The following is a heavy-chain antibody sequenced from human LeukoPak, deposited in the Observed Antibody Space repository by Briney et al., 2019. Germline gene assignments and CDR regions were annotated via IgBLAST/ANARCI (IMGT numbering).Heavy chain of an antibody. CDR1: GYTLTELS. D-gene: IGHD2-15*01. CDR3: ATVRRGYCSGGSCYRHYYYYGMDV. J-gene: IGHJ6*02. V-gene: IGHV1-24*01. Sequence: ASVKVSCKVSGYTLTELSKHWVRQAPGKGLEWMGGFDPEDGETIYAQKFQGRVTMTEDTSTDTAYMELSSLRSEDTAVYYCATVRRGYCSGGSCYRHYYYYGMDVWGQGTTVTVSS. CDR2: FDPEDGET.